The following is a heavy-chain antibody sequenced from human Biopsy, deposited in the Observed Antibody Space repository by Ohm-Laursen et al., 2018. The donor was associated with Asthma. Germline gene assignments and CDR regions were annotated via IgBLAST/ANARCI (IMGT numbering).Heavy chain of an antibody. CDR1: GGAMTPTSHY. CDR2: ISYGGKT. V-gene: IGHV4-39*01. D-gene: IGHD3-3*01. CDR3: ARRITIFGVVQKDHGMDA. J-gene: IGHJ6*02. Sequence: SDTLSLTSTVSGGAMTPTSHYWDWIRQAPGKGLEWIGYISYGGKTSYNPSLKNRVTISRDTSKNQFSLRLTSVTAADTAVYFCARRITIFGVVQKDHGMDAWGQGTTVTVSS.